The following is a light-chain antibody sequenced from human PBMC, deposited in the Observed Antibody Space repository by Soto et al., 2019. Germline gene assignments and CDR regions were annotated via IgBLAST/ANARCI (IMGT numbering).Light chain of an antibody. V-gene: IGLV2-8*01. CDR2: EVS. Sequence: QSVLTQPPSAAGSPRQSVTISCTGTSSDVGGYDYVSWYQQHPGKAPKLLIYEVSKRPSAVPDRFSGSKSGNTASLTVSGLQAEDEADYYCSSYAGSSTYVFGTGTKVTVL. CDR3: SSYAGSSTYV. CDR1: SSDVGGYDY. J-gene: IGLJ1*01.